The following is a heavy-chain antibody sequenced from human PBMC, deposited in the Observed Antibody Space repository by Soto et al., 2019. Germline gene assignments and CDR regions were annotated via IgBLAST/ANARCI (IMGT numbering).Heavy chain of an antibody. Sequence: SETLSLTCTVSGGSISSGGYYWSWIRQHPGKGLEWIGYIYYSGSTYYNPSLKSRVTISVDTSKNQFSLKLSSVTAADTAVYYCARGDSLGTYYDFWSGSYGMDVWGQGTTVTVSS. V-gene: IGHV4-31*03. J-gene: IGHJ6*02. CDR1: GGSISSGGYY. CDR3: ARGDSLGTYYDFWSGSYGMDV. CDR2: IYYSGST. D-gene: IGHD3-3*01.